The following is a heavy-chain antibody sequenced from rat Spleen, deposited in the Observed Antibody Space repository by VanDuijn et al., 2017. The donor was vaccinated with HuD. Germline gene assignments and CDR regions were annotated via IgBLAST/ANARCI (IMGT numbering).Heavy chain of an antibody. V-gene: IGHV5-17*01. J-gene: IGHJ2*01. CDR2: IIYDGSST. CDR1: GFTFSDYA. Sequence: EVQLVESGGGLVQPGRSLTLSCAASGFTFSDYAMAWVRQAPKKGLEWVATIIYDGSSTYYRDSVKGRFTISRDNAKSSLNLEMVRLRSEDTATYFCVRYSGKYYGYNFLNYWGQGVMVTVSS. CDR3: VRYSGKYYGYNFLNY. D-gene: IGHD1-9*01.